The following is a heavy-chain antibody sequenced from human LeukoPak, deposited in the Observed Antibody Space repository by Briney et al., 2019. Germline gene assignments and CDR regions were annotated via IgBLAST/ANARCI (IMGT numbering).Heavy chain of an antibody. D-gene: IGHD3-22*01. CDR3: ARGLNYSDTTGYYPAYMDV. J-gene: IGHJ6*03. CDR1: GGSFSGYY. V-gene: IGHV4-34*01. CDR2: IRHSGNS. Sequence: SETLSLTCAVYGGSFSGYYWSWIRQPPGKGLEWIGEIRHSGNSNYNPSLKSRVTISVDTSKNQFSLRLSSLTAADAALYYCARGLNYSDTTGYYPAYMDVWGRGTTVTVSS.